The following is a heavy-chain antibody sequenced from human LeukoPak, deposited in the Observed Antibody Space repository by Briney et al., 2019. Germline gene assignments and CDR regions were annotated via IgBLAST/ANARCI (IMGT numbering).Heavy chain of an antibody. J-gene: IGHJ6*03. CDR3: AKDGVAAAGTALAYYYMDV. CDR2: ISWNSGSI. CDR1: GFTFDDYA. Sequence: GGSLRLSCAASGFTFDDYAMHWVRQAPGKGLEWVSGISWNSGSIGYADSVKGRFTISRDNAKNSLYLQMKSLRAEDTALYYCAKDGVAAAGTALAYYYMDVWGKGTTVTVSS. V-gene: IGHV3-9*01. D-gene: IGHD6-13*01.